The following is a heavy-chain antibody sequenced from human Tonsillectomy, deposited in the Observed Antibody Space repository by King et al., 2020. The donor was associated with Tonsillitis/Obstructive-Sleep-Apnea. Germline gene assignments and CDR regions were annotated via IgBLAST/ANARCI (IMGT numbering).Heavy chain of an antibody. CDR2: INHSGST. CDR1: GGSFSGDY. Sequence: VQLQQWGAGLLKPSETLSLTCAVYGGSFSGDYWSWIRQPPGKVLEWIGEINHSGSTNYNPSLKSRVTISVDTSKNQFSMKLNSVSSADTAVYYCAGGGYERGYKCPCDSWGQGTLFTVSS. J-gene: IGHJ4*02. D-gene: IGHD5-24*01. CDR3: AGGGYERGYKCPCDS. V-gene: IGHV4-34*01.